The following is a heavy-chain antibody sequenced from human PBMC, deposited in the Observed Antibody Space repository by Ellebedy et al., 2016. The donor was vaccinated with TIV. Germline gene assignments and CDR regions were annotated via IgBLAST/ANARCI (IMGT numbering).Heavy chain of an antibody. CDR1: GFTLSSYS. D-gene: IGHD3-3*01. J-gene: IGHJ1*01. CDR2: ISSSSSTI. Sequence: GESLKISCAASGFTLSSYSMNWVRQAPGKGLEWVSYISSSSSTIYYADSVKGRFTISRDNAKNSLYLQMNSLRAEDTAVYYCARGGITIFGVARPSHAEYFQHWGQGTLVTVSS. V-gene: IGHV3-48*01. CDR3: ARGGITIFGVARPSHAEYFQH.